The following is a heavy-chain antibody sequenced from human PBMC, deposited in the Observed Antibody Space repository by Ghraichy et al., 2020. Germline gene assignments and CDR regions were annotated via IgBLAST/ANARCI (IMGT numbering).Heavy chain of an antibody. D-gene: IGHD3-22*01. CDR1: GFTFSSYA. V-gene: IGHV3-23*01. CDR2: ISDSGGST. Sequence: GGSLRLSCAASGFTFSSYAMSWVRQAPGKGLEWVSTISDSGGSTYYADSVKGRFTISRDNSKNTLYLQMNSLRAEDTAVYYCAKGYYDSKGRDAFDIWGQGTLVTGSS. J-gene: IGHJ3*02. CDR3: AKGYYDSKGRDAFDI.